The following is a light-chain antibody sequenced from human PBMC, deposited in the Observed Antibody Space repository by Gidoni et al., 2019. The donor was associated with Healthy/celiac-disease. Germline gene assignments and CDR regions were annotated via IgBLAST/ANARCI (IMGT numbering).Light chain of an antibody. CDR2: EVS. V-gene: IGLV2-23*02. J-gene: IGLJ3*02. CDR3: CSYAGSSTFE. CDR1: SSDVGSYNL. Sequence: QSALTQPASVSGSPGQAITISCTGTSSDVGSYNLVSCYQQHPGKAPKLMIYEVSKRPSGVSNRFSGSKSGNTASLTISVLQAEDEADYYCCSYAGSSTFEFGGGTKLTVL.